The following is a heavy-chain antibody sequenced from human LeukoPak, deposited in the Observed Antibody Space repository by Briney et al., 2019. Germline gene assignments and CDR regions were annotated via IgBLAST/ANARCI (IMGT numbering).Heavy chain of an antibody. Sequence: ASVKVSFKASGYTFTSYDSNWVRQATGQGLEWMGWMNPNSGNTGHAQKFQGRVTMTRNTSISTAYMELSSLRSEDTAVYYCARGDNYYGMDVWGQGTTVTVSS. V-gene: IGHV1-8*01. J-gene: IGHJ6*02. CDR2: MNPNSGNT. D-gene: IGHD3-22*01. CDR1: GYTFTSYD. CDR3: ARGDNYYGMDV.